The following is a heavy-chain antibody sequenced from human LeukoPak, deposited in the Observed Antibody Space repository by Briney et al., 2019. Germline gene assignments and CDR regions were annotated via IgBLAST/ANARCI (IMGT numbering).Heavy chain of an antibody. Sequence: GGSLRLSCATSGFTFRSYEVNWVRQAPGKGLKWLSYISSSGGTTYYADSVKGRFTISRDNARNSLNLQMNSLRAENTAVYYCARDDATPGGGIDDWGQGTLVTVIS. V-gene: IGHV3-48*03. D-gene: IGHD3-10*01. J-gene: IGHJ4*02. CDR1: GFTFRSYE. CDR2: ISSSGGTT. CDR3: ARDDATPGGGIDD.